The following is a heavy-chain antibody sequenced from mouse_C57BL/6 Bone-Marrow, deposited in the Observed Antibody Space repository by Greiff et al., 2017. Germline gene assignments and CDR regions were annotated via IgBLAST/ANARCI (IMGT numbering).Heavy chain of an antibody. Sequence: QVQLQQPGAELVKPGASVKLSCKASGYTFTSYWMHWVKQRPGQGLEWIGMIHPNSGSTNYNEKFKSKATLTVDKSSSTAYMQLSSLTSEDSAVYYCARRGVGTTPYYFDYWGQGTTLTVSS. V-gene: IGHV1-64*01. CDR2: IHPNSGST. D-gene: IGHD2-14*01. J-gene: IGHJ2*01. CDR3: ARRGVGTTPYYFDY. CDR1: GYTFTSYW.